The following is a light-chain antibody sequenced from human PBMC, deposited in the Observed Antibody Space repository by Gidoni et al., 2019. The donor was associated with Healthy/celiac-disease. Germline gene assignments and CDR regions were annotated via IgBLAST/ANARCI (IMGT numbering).Light chain of an antibody. CDR3: QQSYSTPIT. V-gene: IGKV1-39*01. Sequence: DIQLPQSPSSLSASVGDRVTITCRASQSISSYLNWYQQKPGKAPKLLIYAASSLQSGVPSRCSGSGSETDFTLTIRSLQPEDFETYYCQQSYSTPITFGGGTKVEIK. CDR2: AAS. J-gene: IGKJ4*01. CDR1: QSISSY.